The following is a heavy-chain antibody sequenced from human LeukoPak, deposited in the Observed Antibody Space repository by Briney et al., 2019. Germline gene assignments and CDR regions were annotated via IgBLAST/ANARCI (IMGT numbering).Heavy chain of an antibody. CDR3: AKDPGNYYDLYYFDY. V-gene: IGHV3-30*02. CDR2: IRHDGSFK. Sequence: GGSLRLSCVASGFAFSKYAMHWVRQAPGKGLEWLTFIRHDGSFKEYADSVKGRFTISRDNSKNTLYLQMNSLRAEDTAVHYCAKDPGNYYDLYYFDYWGQGTPVTVSS. D-gene: IGHD3-3*01. J-gene: IGHJ4*02. CDR1: GFAFSKYA.